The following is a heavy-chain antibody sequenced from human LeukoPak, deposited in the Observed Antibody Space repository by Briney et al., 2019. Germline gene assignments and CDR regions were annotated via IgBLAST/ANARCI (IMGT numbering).Heavy chain of an antibody. D-gene: IGHD3-22*01. CDR1: GGSISSSSYY. CDR3: ARDPLKYYDSSGYR. V-gene: IGHV4-39*02. Sequence: SETLSLTCTVSGGSISSSSYYWGWIRQPPGTGLEWIGSIYYSGSTYYNPSLKSRVTISVDTSKNQFSLKLSSVTAADTAVYYCARDPLKYYDSSGYRWGQGTLVTVSS. CDR2: IYYSGST. J-gene: IGHJ4*02.